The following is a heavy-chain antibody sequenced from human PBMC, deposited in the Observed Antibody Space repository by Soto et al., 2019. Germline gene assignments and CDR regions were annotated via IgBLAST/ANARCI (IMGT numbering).Heavy chain of an antibody. CDR2: IYYSGNT. CDR1: GGSISSGYYY. Sequence: SETLSLTCSVSGGSISSGYYYWSWIRQPPGKGLEWIGNIYYSGNTYYNPSLKSRLIISIDTSKNQFSQKVGSATAADTAVYYGASSSLYGMDVWGKGTTVTVSS. V-gene: IGHV4-30-4*01. J-gene: IGHJ6*04. CDR3: ASSSLYGMDV.